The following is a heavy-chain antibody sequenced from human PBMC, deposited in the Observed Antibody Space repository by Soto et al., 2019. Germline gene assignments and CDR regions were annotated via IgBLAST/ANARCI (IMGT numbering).Heavy chain of an antibody. V-gene: IGHV4-59*01. Sequence: WETLSLTCTVSGGSISSYYWSWIRQPPGKGLEWIGYIYYSGSTNYNPSLKSRVTISVDTSKNQFSLKLSSVTAADTAVYYCAREDYDILTGHYGMDVWGQGTTVTVSS. J-gene: IGHJ6*02. CDR2: IYYSGST. CDR3: AREDYDILTGHYGMDV. CDR1: GGSISSYY. D-gene: IGHD3-9*01.